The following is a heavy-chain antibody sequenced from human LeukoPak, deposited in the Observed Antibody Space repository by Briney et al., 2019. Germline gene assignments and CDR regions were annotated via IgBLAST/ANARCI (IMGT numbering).Heavy chain of an antibody. Sequence: GRSLRLSCAASGFTFSDSAMHWVRQAPGKGLEWVATVSYDGNFQYYSDSVKGRFTISRDNSKKTLDLQMNSLTVDDTAFYYCARGYCGGGSCPAEYFQHWGQGTLVTVSS. CDR1: GFTFSDSA. CDR3: ARGYCGGGSCPAEYFQH. CDR2: VSYDGNFQ. J-gene: IGHJ1*01. D-gene: IGHD2-15*01. V-gene: IGHV3-30-3*01.